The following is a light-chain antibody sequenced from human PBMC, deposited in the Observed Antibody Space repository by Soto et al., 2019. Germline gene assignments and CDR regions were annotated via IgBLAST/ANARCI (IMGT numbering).Light chain of an antibody. Sequence: QSVLTQPPSVSGAPGQRVTISCTGSSSNIGAVYDVHWYQQLPGTAPKLLIYGNSNRPSGVPDRFSGSKSGTSASLAITGLQAEDEADYYCQSYDSSLRGEVFGGGTKLTVL. CDR2: GNS. CDR3: QSYDSSLRGEV. V-gene: IGLV1-40*01. J-gene: IGLJ2*01. CDR1: SSNIGAVYD.